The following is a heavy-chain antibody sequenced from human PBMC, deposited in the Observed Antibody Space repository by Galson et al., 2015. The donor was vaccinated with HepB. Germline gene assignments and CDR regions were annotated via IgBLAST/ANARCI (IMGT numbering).Heavy chain of an antibody. CDR1: GGTFSSYA. D-gene: IGHD5-24*01. CDR2: IIPIFGTA. J-gene: IGHJ6*03. V-gene: IGHV1-69*13. Sequence: SVKVSCKASGGTFSSYAISWVRQAPGQGLEWMGGIIPIFGTANYAQKFQGRVTITADESTSTAYMELSSLRSEDTAVYYCARTIKIEATLPQIWYMDVWGKGTTVTVSS. CDR3: ARTIKIEATLPQIWYMDV.